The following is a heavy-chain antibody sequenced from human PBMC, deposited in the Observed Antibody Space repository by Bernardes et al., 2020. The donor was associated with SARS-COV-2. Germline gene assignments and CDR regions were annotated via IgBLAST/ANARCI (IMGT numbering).Heavy chain of an antibody. CDR1: GLIVSSHY. CDR3: ARVASSSVDY. CDR2: IYSGGDT. Sequence: GGSLRLSCSVSGLIVSSHYISWVRQVLGRGLEWVSIIYSGGDTIYADSVKGRFIISRDISKNTVYLQMNSLRVEDTAMYYCARVASSSVDYWGQGTLVTVSS. D-gene: IGHD3-22*01. V-gene: IGHV3-66*01. J-gene: IGHJ4*02.